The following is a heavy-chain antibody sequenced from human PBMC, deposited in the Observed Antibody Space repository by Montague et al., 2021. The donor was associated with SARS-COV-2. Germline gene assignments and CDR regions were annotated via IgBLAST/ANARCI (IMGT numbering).Heavy chain of an antibody. CDR2: IYYNGGS. CDR3: ASVTGSWPTRYWFDP. Sequence: TLSLTCTVSGGSISSDEYYWSWIRQPPGKGLEWIGYIYYNGGSYYNPSLKSRVTISLDTSKNQFSLNLTSVTAADTAVYYCASVTGSWPTRYWFDPWGQGTLVAVSS. D-gene: IGHD6-13*01. CDR1: GGSISSDEYY. J-gene: IGHJ5*02. V-gene: IGHV4-31*03.